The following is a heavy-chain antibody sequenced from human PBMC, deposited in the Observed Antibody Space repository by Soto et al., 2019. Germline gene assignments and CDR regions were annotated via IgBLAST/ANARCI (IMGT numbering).Heavy chain of an antibody. Sequence: SETLSLTCAVSGGSISSGGYSWSWIRQPPGKGLEWIGYIYHSGSTNYNPSLKSRVTISVDTSKNQFSLKLSSVTAADTAVYYCARYQVADYYGSGSYPTHFDYWGQGTLVTVSS. CDR1: GGSISSGGYS. V-gene: IGHV4-30-2*01. D-gene: IGHD3-10*01. J-gene: IGHJ4*02. CDR2: IYHSGST. CDR3: ARYQVADYYGSGSYPTHFDY.